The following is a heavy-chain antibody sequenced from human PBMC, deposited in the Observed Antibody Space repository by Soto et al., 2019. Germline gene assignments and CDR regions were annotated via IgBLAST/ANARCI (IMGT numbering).Heavy chain of an antibody. CDR2: INHSGST. Sequence: SETLSLTCAVYGGSFSGYYWSWIRQPPGKGLEWIGEINHSGSTNYNPSLKSRVTISVDTSKNQFSLKLSSVTAADTAVYYCARVKGHIITMARGVYHNWFDPWGQGTLVTASS. D-gene: IGHD3-10*01. CDR3: ARVKGHIITMARGVYHNWFDP. J-gene: IGHJ5*02. V-gene: IGHV4-34*01. CDR1: GGSFSGYY.